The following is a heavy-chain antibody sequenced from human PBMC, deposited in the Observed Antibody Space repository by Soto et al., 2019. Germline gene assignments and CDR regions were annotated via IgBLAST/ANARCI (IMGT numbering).Heavy chain of an antibody. J-gene: IGHJ6*02. D-gene: IGHD3-22*01. Sequence: SETLSLTSTVSGGSISSSSYYWRWIQQPPGKGLEWIGYIYYSGSTNYNPSLKSRVTISVDTSKNQFSLKLSSVTAADTAVYYCASGLYYYDSSGYYYTHGKRYYYYYGMDVWGQGTTVTVSS. CDR3: ASGLYYYDSSGYYYTHGKRYYYYYGMDV. CDR2: IYYSGST. CDR1: GGSISSSSYY. V-gene: IGHV4-61*01.